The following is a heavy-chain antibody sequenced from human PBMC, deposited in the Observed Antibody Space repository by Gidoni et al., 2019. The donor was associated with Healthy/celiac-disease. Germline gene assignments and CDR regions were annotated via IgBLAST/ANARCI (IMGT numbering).Heavy chain of an antibody. CDR1: GFTFSSYS. CDR3: AREVGATGGGDY. V-gene: IGHV3-21*01. J-gene: IGHJ4*02. Sequence: EVQLVESGGGLVKPGGSLRLSCAASGFTFSSYSMNWVRQAPGKGLEWVSSISSSSSYIYYADSVKGRFTISRDNAKNSLYLQMNSLRAEDTAVYYCAREVGATGGGDYWGQGTLVTVSS. CDR2: ISSSSSYI. D-gene: IGHD1-26*01.